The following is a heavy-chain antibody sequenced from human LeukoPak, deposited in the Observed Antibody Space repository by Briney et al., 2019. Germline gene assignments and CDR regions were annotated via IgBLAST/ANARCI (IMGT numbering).Heavy chain of an antibody. V-gene: IGHV4-39*07. CDR3: ARDSCSSTSCRRKFDN. J-gene: IGHJ4*02. CDR2: IYYSGST. CDR1: GGSITSSNYF. D-gene: IGHD2-2*01. Sequence: PSETLSLTCTVSGGSITSSNYFWGWIRQSPGKRLEWIGSIYYSGSTYCNPSLKSRVTISVETSKIQFSLKLSSVTAADSAVYYCARDSCSSTSCRRKFDNWGQGTLVTVSS.